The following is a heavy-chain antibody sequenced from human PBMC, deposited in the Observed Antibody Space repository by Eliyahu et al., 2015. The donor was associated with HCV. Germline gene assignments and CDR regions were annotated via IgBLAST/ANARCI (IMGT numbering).Heavy chain of an antibody. D-gene: IGHD4-17*01. CDR3: ATYTTVLTEGVGY. CDR2: ISGSGSTI. V-gene: IGHV3-11*01. CDR1: XFTFRDYY. Sequence: QVQLVESGGGLVKPGGSLRLSCAASXFTFRDYYLSWIRQAPGKGLEWISYISGSGSTIYYADSVKGRFTISRDNANSSVFLHMKSLRAEDTAVYFCATYTTVLTEGVGYWGQGTQVTVSS. J-gene: IGHJ4*02.